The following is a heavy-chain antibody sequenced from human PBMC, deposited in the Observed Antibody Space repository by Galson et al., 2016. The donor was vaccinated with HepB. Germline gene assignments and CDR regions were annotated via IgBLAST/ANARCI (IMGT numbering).Heavy chain of an antibody. V-gene: IGHV4/OR15-8*01. CDR3: VRAGPVTGEFDY. CDR2: VYHSGTT. CDR1: GGFISSGNW. Sequence: SETLSLTCVVSGGFISSGNWWSWVRQPPGKGLEWIGEVYHSGTTNYNPSLKSRVSISVDGSKNQFSMKLSSVTVADTAFYYCVRAGPVTGEFDYWGQGTLVTVSA. J-gene: IGHJ4*02. D-gene: IGHD7-27*01.